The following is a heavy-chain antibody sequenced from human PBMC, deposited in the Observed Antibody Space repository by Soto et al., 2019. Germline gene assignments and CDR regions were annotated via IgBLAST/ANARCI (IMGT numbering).Heavy chain of an antibody. CDR3: AKGGSAALIAPSGRDNWFDP. J-gene: IGHJ5*02. CDR2: ITWNGVTI. V-gene: IGHV3-9*01. D-gene: IGHD6-13*01. CDR1: GFAFDDYV. Sequence: GGSLRLSCAASGFAFDDYVMHWVRQPPGRGLEWVSGITWNGVTIRYVDSVKGRFTISRDNAENSLYLQMNSLRPEDTAVYYCAKGGSAALIAPSGRDNWFDPWGQGTKVTV.